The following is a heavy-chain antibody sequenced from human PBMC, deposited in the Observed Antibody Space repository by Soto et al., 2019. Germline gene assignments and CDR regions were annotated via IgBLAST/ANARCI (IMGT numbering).Heavy chain of an antibody. J-gene: IGHJ6*02. Sequence: EVQLVESGGGLVQPGGSLRLSCAASGFTFSSYSMNWVRQAPGKGLEWVSYISSSSSTIYYADSVKGRFTISRDNAKNSQNPQMNSLRDEDTAVYYCARKNTYYYDSSGRMDVWGQGTTVTVSS. D-gene: IGHD3-22*01. CDR1: GFTFSSYS. CDR2: ISSSSSTI. V-gene: IGHV3-48*02. CDR3: ARKNTYYYDSSGRMDV.